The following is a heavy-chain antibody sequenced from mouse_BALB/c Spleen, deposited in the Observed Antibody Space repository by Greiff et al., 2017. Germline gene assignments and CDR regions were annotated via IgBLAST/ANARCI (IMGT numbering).Heavy chain of an antibody. D-gene: IGHD2-1*01. CDR1: GFNIKDYY. V-gene: IGHV14-1*02. CDR3: ARPSYGNYYYYAMDY. J-gene: IGHJ4*01. CDR2: IDPENGNT. Sequence: EVQLQQSGAELVRPGALVKLSCKASGFNIKDYYMHWVKQRPEQGLEWIGWIDPENGNTIYDPKFQGKASITADTSSNTAYLQLSSLTSEDTAVYYCARPSYGNYYYYAMDYWGQGTSVTVSS.